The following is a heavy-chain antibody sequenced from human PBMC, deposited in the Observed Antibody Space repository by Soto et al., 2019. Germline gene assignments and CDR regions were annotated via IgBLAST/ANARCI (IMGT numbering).Heavy chain of an antibody. D-gene: IGHD3-9*01. J-gene: IGHJ6*02. CDR2: IKQDGSET. CDR3: AMNAISLDV. CDR1: GFTFSDYG. V-gene: IGHV3-7*01. Sequence: RGSLRLSCAASGFTFSDYGIHWGRQAPGKGLEWVVRIKQDGSETYYVDSVKGRFSISRDNAKNSLFLQMNSLRVDDTGVYYCAMNAISLDVSGQGNTVTVSS.